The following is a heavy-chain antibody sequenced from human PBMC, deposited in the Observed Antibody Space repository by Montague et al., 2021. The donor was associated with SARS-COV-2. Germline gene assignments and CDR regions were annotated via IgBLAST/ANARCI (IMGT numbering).Heavy chain of an antibody. J-gene: IGHJ4*02. D-gene: IGHD1-26*01. V-gene: IGHV4-59*01. CDR3: ARVGWELRVGVDYFDY. CDR2: INYTGGT. CDR1: GRSISPYY. Sequence: SETLSLTCTVSGRSISPYYWSWIRQPPGKGLVWMGNINYTGGTNYNSSLKSRLTISVDTPVNQFSQKVTSVTPAETAVYYCARVGWELRVGVDYFDYWGQGTLVTVSS.